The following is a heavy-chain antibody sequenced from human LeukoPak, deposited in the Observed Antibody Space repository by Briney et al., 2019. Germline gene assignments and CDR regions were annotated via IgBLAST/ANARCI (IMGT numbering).Heavy chain of an antibody. Sequence: PSETLSLTCAVYGGSFSGYYWSWIRQPPGKGLEWIGEINHSGSTNYNPSLKSRVTISVDTSKNQFSLKLSSVTAADTAVYYCAASDYYGSGSYEDWFDPWGQGTLVTVSS. CDR2: INHSGST. CDR3: AASDYYGSGSYEDWFDP. CDR1: GGSFSGYY. V-gene: IGHV4-34*01. J-gene: IGHJ5*02. D-gene: IGHD3-10*01.